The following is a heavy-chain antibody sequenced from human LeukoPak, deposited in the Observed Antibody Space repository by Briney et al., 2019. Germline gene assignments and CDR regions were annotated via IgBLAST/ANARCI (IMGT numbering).Heavy chain of an antibody. CDR1: GYTFTGSF. V-gene: IGHV1-2*02. CDR3: ARADPVGY. J-gene: IGHJ4*02. CDR2: INCNTGGT. Sequence: ASVKVSCKASGYTFTGSFMHWVRQAPGQGLEWMGWINCNTGGTKFAQKFQGRVTMTRDTSISTAYMEPSRLRSDDTAVYYCARADPVGYWGQGTQVTVSS.